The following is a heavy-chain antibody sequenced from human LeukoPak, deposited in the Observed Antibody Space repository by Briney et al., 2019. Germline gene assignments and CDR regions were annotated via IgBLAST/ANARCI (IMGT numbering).Heavy chain of an antibody. CDR1: GFIFSGYW. CDR2: IKTDSSST. V-gene: IGHV3-74*01. CDR3: ARAQTVLVGYCSSSSCQADY. Sequence: GGSLRLSCAGSGFIFSGYWMHWVRQAPGKGLVWVSRIKTDSSSTYYADSVKGRFTVSRDNAKNTLYLQMNSLRAEDTAVYYCARAQTVLVGYCSSSSCQADYWGPGTLVTVSS. D-gene: IGHD2-2*01. J-gene: IGHJ4*02.